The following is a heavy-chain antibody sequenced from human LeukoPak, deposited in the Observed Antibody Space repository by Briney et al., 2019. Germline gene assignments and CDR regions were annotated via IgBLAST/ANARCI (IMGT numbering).Heavy chain of an antibody. CDR3: ARENGGQWLVRQYYYYGMDV. CDR1: GYTFTSYD. D-gene: IGHD6-19*01. CDR2: VNPNSGNT. V-gene: IGHV1-8*01. Sequence: GASVKVSCKASGYTFTSYDINWVRQATGQGLEWMGWVNPNSGNTGYAQKFQGRVTMTRNTSISTAYMELSSLRSEDTAVYYCARENGGQWLVRQYYYYGMDVWGQGTTVTVSS. J-gene: IGHJ6*02.